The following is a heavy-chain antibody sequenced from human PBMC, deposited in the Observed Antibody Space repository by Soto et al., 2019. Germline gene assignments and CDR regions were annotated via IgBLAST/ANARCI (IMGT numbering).Heavy chain of an antibody. J-gene: IGHJ5*02. V-gene: IGHV4-30-4*08. D-gene: IGHD5-12*01. Sequence: SWVRQAPGKGLEWIGYIYYSGSTYYNPSLKSRVTISVDTSKNQFSLKLSSVTAADTAVYYCVRDQYSGYDFALWGQGNLVTVSS. CDR3: VRDQYSGYDFAL. CDR2: IYYSGST.